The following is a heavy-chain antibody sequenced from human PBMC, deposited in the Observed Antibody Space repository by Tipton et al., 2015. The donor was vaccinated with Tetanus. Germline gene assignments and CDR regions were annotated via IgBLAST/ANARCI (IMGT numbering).Heavy chain of an antibody. Sequence: TLSLTCAVYGASFSDYYWSWIRQAPGKGLEWIGEINHSGNTNHNPSLKSRVTLSVDTSKNQFSLKLTSVTAADTAVYYCARANYDFFKKGPFDSWGQGSLVIVSS. D-gene: IGHD3-3*01. CDR2: INHSGNT. V-gene: IGHV4-34*01. J-gene: IGHJ4*02. CDR1: GASFSDYY. CDR3: ARANYDFFKKGPFDS.